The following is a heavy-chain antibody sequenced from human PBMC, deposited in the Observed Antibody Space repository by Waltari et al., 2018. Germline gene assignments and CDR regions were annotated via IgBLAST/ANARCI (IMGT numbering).Heavy chain of an antibody. D-gene: IGHD6-19*01. CDR1: GGSVSGYY. Sequence: QVQLQQWGAGLLKPSETLSLTCGLYGGSVSGYYWSWIRQPPGKGLEWLGEINQMGAVEYHPSLRGRSTMSVDTSKNQVYLEVTSVTAADTANYYCARYTSSWSKYIQYWGRGSLVTVSS. CDR3: ARYTSSWSKYIQY. J-gene: IGHJ1*01. V-gene: IGHV4-34*02. CDR2: INQMGAV.